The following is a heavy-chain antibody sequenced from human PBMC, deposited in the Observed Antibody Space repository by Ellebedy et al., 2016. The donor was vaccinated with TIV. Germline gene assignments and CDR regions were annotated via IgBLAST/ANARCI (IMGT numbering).Heavy chain of an antibody. V-gene: IGHV4-59*06. CDR2: IYYSGST. J-gene: IGHJ5*02. D-gene: IGHD6-19*01. CDR1: GGSISTYY. CDR3: AGPPVSGRKNEEVGPINWFDP. Sequence: SETLSLTCTVSGGSISTYYWGWIRQPPGKGLECIGYIYYSGSTYYNPSLKSRVIISVDTSKNQFSLRLSSVTAADTAVYYCAGPPVSGRKNEEVGPINWFDPWGQGTLVTVSS.